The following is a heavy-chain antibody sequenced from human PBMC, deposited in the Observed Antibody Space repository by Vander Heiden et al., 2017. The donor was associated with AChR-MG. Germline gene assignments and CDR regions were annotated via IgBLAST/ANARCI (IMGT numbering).Heavy chain of an antibody. CDR1: GGSISSGGYY. V-gene: IGHV4-31*03. J-gene: IGHJ4*02. CDR2: IYYSGST. CDR3: ARAYCGGDCYSGFREVIGYYFDY. Sequence: QVQLQESGPGLVKPSQTLSLTCTVSGGSISSGGYYWSWIRQHPGKGLEWIGYIYYSGSTYYNPSLKSRVTISVDTSKNQFSLKLSSVTAADTAVYYCARAYCGGDCYSGFREVIGYYFDYWGQGTLVTVSS. D-gene: IGHD2-21*02.